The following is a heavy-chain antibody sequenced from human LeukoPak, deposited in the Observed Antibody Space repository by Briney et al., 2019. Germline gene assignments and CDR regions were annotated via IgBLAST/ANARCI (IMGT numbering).Heavy chain of an antibody. CDR1: GGSISSSSYY. J-gene: IGHJ4*02. CDR2: IYYSGST. CDR3: ARGNSSSWPLDY. Sequence: SETLSLTCTVSGGSISSSSYYWGWIRQPPGKGLEWIGSIYYSGSTYYNPSLKSRVTISVDTSKNQFSLKLSSVTAADTAVYYCARGNSSSWPLDYWGQGTLVTVSS. D-gene: IGHD6-13*01. V-gene: IGHV4-39*07.